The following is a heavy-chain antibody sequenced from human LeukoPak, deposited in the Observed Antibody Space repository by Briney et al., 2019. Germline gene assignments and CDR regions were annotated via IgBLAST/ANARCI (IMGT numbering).Heavy chain of an antibody. CDR2: IKQDGSEK. V-gene: IGHV3-7*01. D-gene: IGHD6-13*01. CDR3: AREGSSSWYWFDP. CDR1: GFTFSSYW. J-gene: IGHJ5*02. Sequence: GGSLRLSCAASGFTFSSYWMSWVRQAPGKGLEWVANIKQDGSEKYYVDSVKGRFTISRDNAKNSLYLQMNSLRAEDTAVYYCAREGSSSWYWFDPWGQGTLVTVS.